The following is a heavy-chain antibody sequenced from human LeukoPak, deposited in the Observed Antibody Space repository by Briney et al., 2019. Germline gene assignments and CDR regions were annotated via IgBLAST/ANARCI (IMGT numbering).Heavy chain of an antibody. V-gene: IGHV1-8*01. CDR3: ARVTGSIDY. CDR2: MNPKSGNT. D-gene: IGHD1-26*01. CDR1: GYTFTSYD. Sequence: ASVKVSCKASGYTFTSYDINWVRQATGQGLEWTGWMNPKSGNTGYAQKFQGRVTMTRDTSISTAYMELGSLRSEDTAVHYCARVTGSIDYWGQGTLVTVSS. J-gene: IGHJ4*02.